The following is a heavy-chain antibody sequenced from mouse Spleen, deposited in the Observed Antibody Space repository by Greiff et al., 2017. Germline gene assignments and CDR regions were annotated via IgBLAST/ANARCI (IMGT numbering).Heavy chain of an antibody. V-gene: IGHV5-15*01. D-gene: IGHD2-1*01. Sequence: EVMLVESGGGLVKPGGSLKLSCAASGFTFSDYGMAWVRQAPGKGPEWVAFISNLAYSIYYADTVTGRFTISRENAKNTLYLEMSSLRSEDTAMYYCARHVRGNYHYAMDYWGQGTSVTVSS. CDR2: ISNLAYSI. J-gene: IGHJ4*01. CDR3: ARHVRGNYHYAMDY. CDR1: GFTFSDYG.